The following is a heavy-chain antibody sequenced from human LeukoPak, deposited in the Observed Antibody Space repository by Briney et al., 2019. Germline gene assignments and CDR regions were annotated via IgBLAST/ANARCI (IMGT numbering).Heavy chain of an antibody. J-gene: IGHJ4*02. CDR1: GFTFSSYW. V-gene: IGHV3-74*01. CDR3: TTDYQWELPDY. Sequence: HTGGSLRLSCAASGFTFSSYWMHWVRQAPGKGLVWVSRINSDGSSTSYADSVKGRFTISRDNAKNTLYLQMNSLKTEDTAVYYCTTDYQWELPDYWGQGTLVTVSS. CDR2: INSDGSST. D-gene: IGHD1-26*01.